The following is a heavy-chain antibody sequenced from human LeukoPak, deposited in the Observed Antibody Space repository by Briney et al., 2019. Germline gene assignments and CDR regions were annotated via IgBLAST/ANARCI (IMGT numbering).Heavy chain of an antibody. D-gene: IGHD3-22*01. CDR1: GYTFTSYW. CDR3: ARGDSACHDSSGSYIGY. V-gene: IGHV5-51*01. Sequence: GESLKISCEGSGYTFTSYWIGWVRQMPGKGLESMGLIYPGDSDTRYSPSFQGQVTISADKSISTAYLQWSSLKASDTAIYYCARGDSACHDSSGSYIGYWGQGTLVTVSS. J-gene: IGHJ4*02. CDR2: IYPGDSDT.